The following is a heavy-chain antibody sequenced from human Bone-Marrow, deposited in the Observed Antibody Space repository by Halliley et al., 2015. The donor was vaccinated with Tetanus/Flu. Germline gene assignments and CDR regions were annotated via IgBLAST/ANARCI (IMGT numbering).Heavy chain of an antibody. D-gene: IGHD3-16*01. Sequence: SLRLSCAASGFIFSSYSMNWVRQAPGKGLEWVSSISSSSSYMYYADSVKGRFTISRDNAKNSLYLQMNSLRAEATAVYYCARDLYLWGSYVGGSFPAAYWGQGTLVSVSS. CDR2: ISSSSSYM. CDR3: ARDLYLWGSYVGGSFPAAY. J-gene: IGHJ4*02. V-gene: IGHV3-21*01. CDR1: GFIFSSYS.